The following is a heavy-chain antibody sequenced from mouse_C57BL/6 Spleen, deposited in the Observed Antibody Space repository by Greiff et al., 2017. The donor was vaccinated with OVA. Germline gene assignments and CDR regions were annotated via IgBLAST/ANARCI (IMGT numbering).Heavy chain of an antibody. CDR2: IDPANGNT. CDR3: AREGDYYGGYAMDY. J-gene: IGHJ4*01. Sequence: VQLQQSVAELVRPGASVKLSCTASGFTIKNTYMHWVKQRPEQGLEWIGRIDPANGNTKYAPTFQGQATITADTSSNTAYLQLSSLTSEDTAIYYGAREGDYYGGYAMDYWGQGTSVTVSS. CDR1: GFTIKNTY. V-gene: IGHV14-3*01. D-gene: IGHD1-1*01.